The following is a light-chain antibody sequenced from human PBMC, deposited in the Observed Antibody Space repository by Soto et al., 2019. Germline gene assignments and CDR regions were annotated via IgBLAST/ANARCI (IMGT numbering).Light chain of an antibody. CDR2: DAS. V-gene: IGKV3-15*01. Sequence: EIVMTQSPATLSVSPGERATLSCRASQGVRSHLAWYQLKPGQAPRLLIYDASTRAAGIPARFSGSASGTQFTLTIRSLQSEDFAVYYCQQYNDWPPYTFGQGTKLEFK. CDR1: QGVRSH. CDR3: QQYNDWPPYT. J-gene: IGKJ2*01.